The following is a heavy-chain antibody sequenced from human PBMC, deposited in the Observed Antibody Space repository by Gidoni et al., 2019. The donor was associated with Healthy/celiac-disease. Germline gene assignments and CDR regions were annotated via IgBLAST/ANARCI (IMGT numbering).Heavy chain of an antibody. CDR2: IRSKANSYAT. D-gene: IGHD2-8*01. Sequence: EVQLVESGGGLVQPGGSLKLSCAASGLTFSGSAMHWVRQASGKGLEWVGRIRSKANSYATAYAASVKGRFTISRDDSKNTAYLQMNSLKTEDTAVYYCTRHEEEWSASDAFDIWGQGTMVTVSS. CDR1: GLTFSGSA. CDR3: TRHEEEWSASDAFDI. J-gene: IGHJ3*02. V-gene: IGHV3-73*02.